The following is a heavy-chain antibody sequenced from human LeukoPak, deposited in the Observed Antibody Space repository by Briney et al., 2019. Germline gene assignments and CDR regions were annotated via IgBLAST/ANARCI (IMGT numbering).Heavy chain of an antibody. CDR3: ARVRDYYDSSGYYPNYYYYYMDV. D-gene: IGHD3-22*01. Sequence: SVKVSCKASGGTFSSYAISWVRQAPGQGLEWMGGIIPIFGTANYAQKFQGRVTITADKSTSTAYMELSSLRSDDTAVYYCARVRDYYDSSGYYPNYYYYYMDVWGKGTAVTISS. CDR2: IIPIFGTA. V-gene: IGHV1-69*06. J-gene: IGHJ6*03. CDR1: GGTFSSYA.